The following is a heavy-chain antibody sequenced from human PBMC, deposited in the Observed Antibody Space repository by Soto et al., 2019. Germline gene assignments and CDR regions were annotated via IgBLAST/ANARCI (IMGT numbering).Heavy chain of an antibody. CDR2: ISWNSGSI. V-gene: IGHV3-9*01. J-gene: IGHJ5*02. CDR3: AKDMRRRYCSGGSCSNWFDP. CDR1: GGSISSGGYY. Sequence: VQLQESGPGLVKPSQTLSLTCTVSGGSISSGGYYWSWIRQHPGKGLEWVSGISWNSGSIGYADSVKGRFTISRDNAKNSLYLQMNSLRAEDTALYYCAKDMRRRYCSGGSCSNWFDPWGQGTLVTVSS. D-gene: IGHD2-15*01.